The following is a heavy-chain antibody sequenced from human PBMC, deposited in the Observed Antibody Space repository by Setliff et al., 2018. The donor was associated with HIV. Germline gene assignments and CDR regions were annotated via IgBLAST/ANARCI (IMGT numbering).Heavy chain of an antibody. J-gene: IGHJ4*02. CDR3: ASPTAIPH. D-gene: IGHD2-21*02. CDR2: INTVNGNT. V-gene: IGHV1-3*04. Sequence: GASVKVSCKASGYIFTMYTMYWVRQAPGQRLEWMGRINTVNGNTKYSQNFQGRVTITRDTSANTANMELSSLRSEDTAVYYCASPTAIPHWGQGTLVTVSS. CDR1: GYIFTMYT.